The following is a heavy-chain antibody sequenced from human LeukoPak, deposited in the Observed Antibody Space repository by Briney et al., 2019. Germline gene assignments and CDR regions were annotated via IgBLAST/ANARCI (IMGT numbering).Heavy chain of an antibody. CDR1: GFTFSSYD. CDR2: ISGSGGST. V-gene: IGHV3-23*01. J-gene: IGHJ5*02. D-gene: IGHD3-3*01. Sequence: GGTLRLSCAASGFTFSSYDMIWVRQAPGKGLESVSAISGSGGSTYYADSVKGRFTISRDNSKNTLYLQMNSLRAEDTAVYYCARGALRFLEWLPTSWGQGTLVTVSS. CDR3: ARGALRFLEWLPTS.